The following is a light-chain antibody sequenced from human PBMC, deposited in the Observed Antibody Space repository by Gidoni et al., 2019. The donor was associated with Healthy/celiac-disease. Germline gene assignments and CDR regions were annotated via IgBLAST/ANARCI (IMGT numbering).Light chain of an antibody. CDR1: KDISNY. J-gene: IGKJ2*03. CDR3: HQYDNLPHS. CDR2: DAY. Sequence: DIQMTQSPSSLSASVGDRVTITCQASKDISNYLHWYQHKPGKAPKLLRDDAYKLETGDPSRFSGSGSGTDFTFTISSLQPEDIATYYCHQYDNLPHSFGQGTKLEIK. V-gene: IGKV1-33*01.